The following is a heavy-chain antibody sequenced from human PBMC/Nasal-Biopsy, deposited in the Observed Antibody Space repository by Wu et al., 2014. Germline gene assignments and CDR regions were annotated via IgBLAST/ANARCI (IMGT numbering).Heavy chain of an antibody. CDR3: VRLRSTAALATNYYYYYMDV. Sequence: TLSLTCTVSPGAIGSYYWTWIRQPPGKGLEWIGNVYHDGRTNYSPSLNSRVTLSRDTSKNQFSLKLTSVTATDTAVYYCVRLRSTAALATNYYYYYMDVWGKGTTVTVSS. CDR1: PGAIGSYY. D-gene: IGHD4-17*01. CDR2: VYHDGRT. J-gene: IGHJ6*03. V-gene: IGHV4-59*08.